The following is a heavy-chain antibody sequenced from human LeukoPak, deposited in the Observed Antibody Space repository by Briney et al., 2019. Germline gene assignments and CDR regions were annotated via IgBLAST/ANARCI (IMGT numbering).Heavy chain of an antibody. V-gene: IGHV3-74*01. CDR3: ARGRQLLRYYYYYYYMDV. D-gene: IGHD2-2*01. CDR1: GFTFSNYW. Sequence: GGSLRLSCAASGFTFSNYWMHWVRQAPGKGLVWISRINRDGSDTTYTDSVKGRFTISRDNVKNTLYLQMNSLRGDDTAVYFCARGRQLLRYYYYYYYMDVWGKGTTVTVSS. J-gene: IGHJ6*03. CDR2: INRDGSDT.